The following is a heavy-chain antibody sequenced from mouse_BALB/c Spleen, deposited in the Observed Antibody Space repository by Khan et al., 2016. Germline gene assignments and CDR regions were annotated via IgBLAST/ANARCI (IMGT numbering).Heavy chain of an antibody. D-gene: IGHD1-2*01. CDR3: ATWDYYGSALAY. CDR1: GDSITSGH. Sequence: EVQLQESGPSLAKPSQTLSLTCSVTGDSITSGHWNWIRKFPGNKFDFMGYISHSGDSYYNPSLKSRISITRDTSKNQYYLQLNSVTTEGTATYYCATWDYYGSALAYWGQGTLVTVSA. J-gene: IGHJ3*01. CDR2: ISHSGDS. V-gene: IGHV3-8*02.